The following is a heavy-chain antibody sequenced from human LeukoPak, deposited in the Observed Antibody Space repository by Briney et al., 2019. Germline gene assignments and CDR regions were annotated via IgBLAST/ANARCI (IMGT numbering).Heavy chain of an antibody. CDR3: ARHNWTFDI. V-gene: IGHV4-34*01. J-gene: IGHJ3*02. CDR2: INHSGST. CDR1: GGSFSGYY. D-gene: IGHD1-20*01. Sequence: SETLSLTCAVYGGSFSGYYWSWIRQPPGKGLEWIGEINHSGSTNYNPSLKSRVTISVDTSKNQFSLKLSSVTAADTAVYYCARHNWTFDIWGQGTMVTASS.